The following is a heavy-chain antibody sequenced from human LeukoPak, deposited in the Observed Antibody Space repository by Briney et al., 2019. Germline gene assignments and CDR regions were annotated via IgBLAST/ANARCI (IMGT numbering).Heavy chain of an antibody. CDR1: GYTFTGYY. Sequence: ASVNVSCKASGYTFTGYYMHWVRQAPGQGLEWMGWINPNSGGTNYAQKFQGRVTMTRDTSISTAYMELSRLRSDDTAVYYCARILGGMDAFDIWGQGTMVTVSS. V-gene: IGHV1-2*02. D-gene: IGHD3-16*01. CDR3: ARILGGMDAFDI. CDR2: INPNSGGT. J-gene: IGHJ3*02.